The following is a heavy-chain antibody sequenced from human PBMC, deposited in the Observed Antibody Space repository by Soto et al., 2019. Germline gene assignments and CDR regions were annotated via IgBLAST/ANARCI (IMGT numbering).Heavy chain of an antibody. D-gene: IGHD4-17*01. V-gene: IGHV3-20*04. CDR1: GFRWEDYG. Sequence: GTLRLSCAAVGFRWEDYGMSWVRQVPGKGLEWVSGINRDGGSTSYADSVKGRFTISRDNAKNSLYLQMNSLRAEDTAFYYCARAPGFYGDFFDYWGQGTLVTVSS. CDR3: ARAPGFYGDFFDY. J-gene: IGHJ4*02. CDR2: INRDGGST.